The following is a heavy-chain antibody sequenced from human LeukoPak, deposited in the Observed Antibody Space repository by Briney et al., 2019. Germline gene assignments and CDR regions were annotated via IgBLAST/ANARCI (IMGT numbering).Heavy chain of an antibody. CDR1: GGSFSAFH. CDR2: MKQSGTP. D-gene: IGHD3-10*01. CDR3: ASRPFLYGFRTYFDN. Sequence: PSETLSLTCAVYGGSFSAFHWNWIRQSPAKGLEWLGEMKQSGTPRYNPSLQSRVTISVDKSKNQFSLNVRSVTAADTAVYYCASRPFLYGFRTYFDNWAQGTLVTVPS. V-gene: IGHV4-34*01. J-gene: IGHJ4*02.